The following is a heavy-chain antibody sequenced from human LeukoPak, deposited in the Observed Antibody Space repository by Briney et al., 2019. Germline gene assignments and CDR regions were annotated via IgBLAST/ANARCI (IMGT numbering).Heavy chain of an antibody. D-gene: IGHD3-16*01. CDR2: ISYDGSNK. Sequence: GRSLRLSCAASGFTFSSYAMHWVRQAPGKGLEWVAVISYDGSNKYYADSVKGRFTISGDNSKNTLYLQMNSLRAEDTAVYYCARDHDYSLDYWGQGTLVTVSS. V-gene: IGHV3-30*01. CDR3: ARDHDYSLDY. CDR1: GFTFSSYA. J-gene: IGHJ4*02.